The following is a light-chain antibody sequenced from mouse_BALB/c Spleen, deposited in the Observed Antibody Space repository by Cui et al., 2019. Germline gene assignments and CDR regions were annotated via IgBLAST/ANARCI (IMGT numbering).Light chain of an antibody. CDR3: QQYSSYPYT. Sequence: DIVMTQSHKFMSTSVGDRVSITCKASQDVGTAVAWYQQKPGQSPKLLIYLASTRHTGVPDRFTGSGSGTDFTLTISNVQSEDLADYFCQQYSSYPYTFGGGTKLEIK. J-gene: IGKJ2*01. CDR1: QDVGTA. V-gene: IGKV6-23*01. CDR2: LAS.